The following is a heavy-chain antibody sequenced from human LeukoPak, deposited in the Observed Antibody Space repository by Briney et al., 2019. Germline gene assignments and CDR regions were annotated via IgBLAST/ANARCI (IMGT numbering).Heavy chain of an antibody. CDR1: GGSISSGGYY. J-gene: IGHJ5*02. CDR2: IYYSGST. Sequence: SQTLSLTCTVSGGSISSGGYYWSWIRQHPGKGPEWIGYIYYSGSTYYNPSLKSRVTISVDTSKNQFSLKLSSVTAADTAVYYCARGRGDTAMAWFDPWGQGTLVTVSS. CDR3: ARGRGDTAMAWFDP. V-gene: IGHV4-31*03. D-gene: IGHD5-18*01.